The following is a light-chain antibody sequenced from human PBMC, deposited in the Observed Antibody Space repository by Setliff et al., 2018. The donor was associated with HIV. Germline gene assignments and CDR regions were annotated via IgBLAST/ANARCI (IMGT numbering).Light chain of an antibody. CDR3: SSYTSSSTYV. J-gene: IGLJ1*01. V-gene: IGLV2-14*02. Sequence: QSVLTQPASVSGSPGQSITISCTGTSSDVGSYNLVSWFQQHPGKAPKLIIYEVNKRPSGVSNRFSGSKSGNTASLTTSGLQTEDEADYYCSSYTSSSTYVFGTGTKGTV. CDR1: SSDVGSYNL. CDR2: EVN.